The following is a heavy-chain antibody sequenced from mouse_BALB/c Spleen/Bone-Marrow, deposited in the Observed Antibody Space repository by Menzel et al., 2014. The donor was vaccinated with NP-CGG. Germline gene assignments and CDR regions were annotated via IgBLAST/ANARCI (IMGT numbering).Heavy chain of an antibody. CDR1: GFNIKDTY. J-gene: IGHJ3*01. D-gene: IGHD2-3*01. Sequence: VQLQRSGAELVKPGASVKLSCTASGFNIKDTYKHWVKQRPEQGLEWIGRIDPANGNTKYDPKFQGKATITADTSSNTAYLQLSSLTSEDTAVYYCARRGDGYYAWFAYWGQGTLVTVSA. V-gene: IGHV14-3*02. CDR2: IDPANGNT. CDR3: ARRGDGYYAWFAY.